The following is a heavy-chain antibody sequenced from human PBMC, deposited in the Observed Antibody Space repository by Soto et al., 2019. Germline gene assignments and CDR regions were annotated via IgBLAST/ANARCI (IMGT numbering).Heavy chain of an antibody. V-gene: IGHV3-53*01. Sequence: DVQLVESGGGLIQPGGSLRLSCAAFGLTISGKKYVAWVRQAPGKGLEWVSALYDVDGSFYADSVKGRFTTSSDSSKTTVYLQINDLSPDDTAVYYCATWHEREHAYDVWGQGTTVTVSS. CDR2: LYDVDGS. D-gene: IGHD1-1*01. CDR1: GLTISGKKY. J-gene: IGHJ3*01. CDR3: ATWHEREHAYDV.